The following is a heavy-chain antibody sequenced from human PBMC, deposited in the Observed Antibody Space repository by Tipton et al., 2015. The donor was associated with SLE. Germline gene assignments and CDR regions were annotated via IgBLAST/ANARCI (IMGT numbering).Heavy chain of an antibody. Sequence: TLSLTCTVSGGSISSYYWTWIRQPPGKGLGWIGYIYENGGTNYNPSLRSRVTMSVDTSKNQFSLDLTSLTAADTAVYYCARHLCTNGVCPFDYWGQGILVTVS. D-gene: IGHD2-8*01. CDR3: ARHLCTNGVCPFDY. CDR1: GGSISSYY. CDR2: IYENGGT. V-gene: IGHV4-59*08. J-gene: IGHJ4*02.